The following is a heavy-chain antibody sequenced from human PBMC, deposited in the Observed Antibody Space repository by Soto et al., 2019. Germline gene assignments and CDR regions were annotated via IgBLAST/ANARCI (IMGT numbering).Heavy chain of an antibody. CDR2: ISSSSSYI. J-gene: IGHJ5*02. CDR3: ARDSAGQAPPAGWFDP. Sequence: GGSLRLSCAASGFTFSSYSMNWVRQAPGKGLEWVSSISSSSSYIYYADSVKGRFTISRDNAKNSLYLQMNSLRAEDTAVYYCARDSAGQAPPAGWFDPWGQGTLVTVSS. V-gene: IGHV3-21*01. D-gene: IGHD2-2*01. CDR1: GFTFSSYS.